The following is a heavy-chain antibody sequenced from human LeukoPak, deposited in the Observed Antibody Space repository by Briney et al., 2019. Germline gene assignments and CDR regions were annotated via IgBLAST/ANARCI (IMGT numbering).Heavy chain of an antibody. J-gene: IGHJ4*02. CDR1: GFTFGHYG. Sequence: GGSLRLSCAASGFTFGHYGMHWVRQAPGKGLEWVAVIWSDGTNQFYADSVKGRFTISRDDSQRTVFLHMTSLRAEDTAIYYCAKDAQRGFDYSNSLQYWGQGTLVTVSS. CDR3: AKDAQRGFDYSNSLQY. CDR2: IWSDGTNQ. V-gene: IGHV3-33*06. D-gene: IGHD4-11*01.